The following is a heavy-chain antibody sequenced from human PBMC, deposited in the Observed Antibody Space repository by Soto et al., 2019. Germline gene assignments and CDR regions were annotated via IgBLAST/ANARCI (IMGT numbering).Heavy chain of an antibody. CDR3: ATAGEMATITGPDRISLGDY. CDR2: ISYDGSNK. V-gene: IGHV3-30*03. D-gene: IGHD5-12*01. Sequence: QVQLVESGGGVVQPGRSLRLSCAASGFTFSSYGMHWVRQAPGKGLEWVAVISYDGSNKYYADSVKGRFTISRDNSKNKLYLQMNRLRAEDTAVYSCATAGEMATITGPDRISLGDYWGQGTLVPVSS. J-gene: IGHJ4*02. CDR1: GFTFSSYG.